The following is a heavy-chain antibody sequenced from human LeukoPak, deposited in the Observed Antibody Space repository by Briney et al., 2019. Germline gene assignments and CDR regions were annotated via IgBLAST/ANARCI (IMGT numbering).Heavy chain of an antibody. Sequence: PGGSLRLFCAASGVTLRLYGMHWVRQAPGKGLEWVAVISYEGGTQHYADSVKGRFIISRDNPRNTLYLQMNILRTEDTAVYYCAKEGTPQVSTWYDLWGQGTQVIVSS. D-gene: IGHD3-10*01. CDR3: AKEGTPQVSTWYDL. CDR1: GVTLRLYG. CDR2: ISYEGGTQ. J-gene: IGHJ5*02. V-gene: IGHV3-30*18.